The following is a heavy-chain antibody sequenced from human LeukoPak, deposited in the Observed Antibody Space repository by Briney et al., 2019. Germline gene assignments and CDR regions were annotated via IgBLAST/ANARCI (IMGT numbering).Heavy chain of an antibody. CDR3: ANIVSGSAFDV. V-gene: IGHV3-30*04. J-gene: IGHJ6*04. Sequence: GGSLRLSCAASGFTFSSYVMHWVHQAPGKGLEWVAIISYDGSNEYYADFVKGRFTISRDNSKNTLYLQMNSLRAADTAVYYCANIVSGSAFDVWGKGTTVTVSS. CDR2: ISYDGSNE. D-gene: IGHD1-26*01. CDR1: GFTFSSYV.